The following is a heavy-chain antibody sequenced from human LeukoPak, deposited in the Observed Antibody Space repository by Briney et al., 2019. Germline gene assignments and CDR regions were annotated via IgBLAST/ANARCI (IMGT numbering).Heavy chain of an antibody. D-gene: IGHD6-13*01. CDR3: ARDRIAAAGTQFDY. V-gene: IGHV1-2*02. J-gene: IGHJ4*02. CDR1: GYTFTGYY. CDR2: INPNSGGT. Sequence: GASVKVSCKASGYTFTGYYMHWVRQAPGQGLEWMGWINPNSGGTNYAQKLQGRVTMTTDTSTSTAYMELRSLRSDDTAVYYCARDRIAAAGTQFDYWGQGTLVTVSS.